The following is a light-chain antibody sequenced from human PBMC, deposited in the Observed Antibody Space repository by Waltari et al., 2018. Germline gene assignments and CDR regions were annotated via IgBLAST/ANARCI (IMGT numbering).Light chain of an antibody. CDR2: EVS. J-gene: IGLJ1*01. CDR1: SSDIGYYNA. V-gene: IGLV2-11*01. Sequence: QAAPTQPPSVSGSPGQSVTISCTGTSSDIGYYNAVSWYQQHPGKAPKLMIYEVSKRPSGFSDRFSGSKSGNTASLTISGLQAEDEADYYCNSYAGSNTFIFGAGTRLTVL. CDR3: NSYAGSNTFI.